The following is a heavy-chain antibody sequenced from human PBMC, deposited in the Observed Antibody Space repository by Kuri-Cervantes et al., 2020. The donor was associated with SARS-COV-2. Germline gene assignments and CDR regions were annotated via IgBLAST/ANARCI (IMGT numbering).Heavy chain of an antibody. CDR2: MKQDGSEK. V-gene: IGHV3-7*01. CDR3: AREGVDIVGAPHDAFDI. D-gene: IGHD1-26*01. CDR1: GFTFGSYW. Sequence: GGSLRLSCAASGFTFGSYWMSWVRQAPGKGLEWVANMKQDGSEKYYVDSVKGRFTISRDNAKNSLYLQMNSLRAEDTAVYYCAREGVDIVGAPHDAFDIWGQGTMVTVSS. J-gene: IGHJ3*02.